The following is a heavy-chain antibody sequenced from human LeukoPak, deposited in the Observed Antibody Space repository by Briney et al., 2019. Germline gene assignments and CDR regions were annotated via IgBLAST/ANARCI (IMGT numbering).Heavy chain of an antibody. V-gene: IGHV4-34*01. CDR1: GGSFSGYY. J-gene: IGHJ4*02. Sequence: SETLSLTCAAYGGSFSGYYWSWIRQPPGKGLEWIGEINHSGSTNYNPSLKSRVTISVDTSKNQFSLKLSSVTAADTAVYYCARGRRGYYYDSSGYYFDYWGQGTLVTVSS. D-gene: IGHD3-22*01. CDR2: INHSGST. CDR3: ARGRRGYYYDSSGYYFDY.